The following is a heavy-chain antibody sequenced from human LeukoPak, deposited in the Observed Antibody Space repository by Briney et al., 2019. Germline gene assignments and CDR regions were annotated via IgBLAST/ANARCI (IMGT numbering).Heavy chain of an antibody. Sequence: SETLSLTCTVSGGSISSGDYYWSWIRQPPGKGLEWIGYIYYSGSTNYNPSLKSRVTISVDTSKNQFSLKLSSVTAADTAVYYCVRGRSPKSAFDIWGQGTMVTVPS. CDR1: GGSISSGDYY. CDR3: VRGRSPKSAFDI. V-gene: IGHV4-61*08. D-gene: IGHD3-3*01. CDR2: IYYSGST. J-gene: IGHJ3*02.